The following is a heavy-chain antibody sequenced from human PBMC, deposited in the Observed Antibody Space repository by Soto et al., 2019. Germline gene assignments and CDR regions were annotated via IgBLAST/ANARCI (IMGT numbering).Heavy chain of an antibody. J-gene: IGHJ5*02. CDR1: GFTFSSYA. V-gene: IGHV3-23*01. D-gene: IGHD6-13*01. CDR3: AKHPGYSSSWSEFDP. CDR2: ISGSGGST. Sequence: GGSLRLSCAASGFTFSSYAMSWVRQAPGKGLEWVSAISGSGGSTYYADSVKGRFTISRDNSKNTLYLQMNSLRAEDTAVYYCAKHPGYSSSWSEFDPWGQGTLVTVSS.